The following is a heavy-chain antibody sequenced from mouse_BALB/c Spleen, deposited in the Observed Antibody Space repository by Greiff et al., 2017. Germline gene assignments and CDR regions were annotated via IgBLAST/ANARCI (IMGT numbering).Heavy chain of an antibody. V-gene: IGHV1-54*01. CDR1: GYAFTNYL. Sequence: VQRVESGAELVRPGTSVKVSCKASGYAFTNYLIEWVKQRPGQGLEWIGVINPGSGGTNYNEKFKGKATLTADKSSSTAYMQLSSLTSDDSAVYFCARIGDFDYWGQGTTLTVSS. CDR3: ARIGDFDY. J-gene: IGHJ2*01. CDR2: INPGSGGT. D-gene: IGHD1-1*02.